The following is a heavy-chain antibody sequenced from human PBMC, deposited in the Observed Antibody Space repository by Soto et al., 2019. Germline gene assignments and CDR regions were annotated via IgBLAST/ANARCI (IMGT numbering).Heavy chain of an antibody. Sequence: EVQLVESGGGLVQPGGSLRLSCAASGFTFSSYWMSWVRQAPGKGLEWVANIKQDGSEKYYVDSVKGRFTISRDNAKNSLYLQMNSLRAEDTAVYYCARDGGPAQGGYDFEELDYWGQGTLVTVSS. CDR2: IKQDGSEK. V-gene: IGHV3-7*01. CDR3: ARDGGPAQGGYDFEELDY. J-gene: IGHJ4*02. CDR1: GFTFSSYW. D-gene: IGHD5-12*01.